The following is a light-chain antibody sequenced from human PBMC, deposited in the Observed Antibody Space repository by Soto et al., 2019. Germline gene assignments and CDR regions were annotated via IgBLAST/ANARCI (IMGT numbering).Light chain of an antibody. V-gene: IGLV2-14*01. CDR1: SSDVGGYNY. CDR3: SSYTSSSTQV. J-gene: IGLJ2*01. CDR2: DVS. Sequence: QSVLTQPASVSGSPGQSITISCTGTSSDVGGYNYVSWYQQHPGKAPKLMIYDVSNRPSGVSNRCSGSKSGNTASLTISGIQAEYEADYYCSSYTSSSTQVFGGGTKLTVL.